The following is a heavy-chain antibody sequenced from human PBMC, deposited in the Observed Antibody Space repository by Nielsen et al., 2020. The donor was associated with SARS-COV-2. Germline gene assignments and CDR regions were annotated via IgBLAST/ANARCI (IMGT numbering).Heavy chain of an antibody. CDR3: AKDGGFSGGSAGLDY. CDR2: ITDDGTEK. CDR1: GFTFSKYR. Sequence: GESLKISCTASGFTFSKYRMHWVRQAPGKGLEWVAGITDDGTEKYFEDSVKGRFSISRDNSKESVFLHLNSLRSEDTALYFCAKDGGFSGGSAGLDYWGQGTLVTVSS. V-gene: IGHV3-30*18. D-gene: IGHD2-15*01. J-gene: IGHJ4*02.